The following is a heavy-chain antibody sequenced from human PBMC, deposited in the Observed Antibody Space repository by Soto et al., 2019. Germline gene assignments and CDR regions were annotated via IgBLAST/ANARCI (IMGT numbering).Heavy chain of an antibody. J-gene: IGHJ6*02. CDR1: GYTFTSYG. V-gene: IGHV1-18*01. D-gene: IGHD3-10*01. CDR2: ISAYNGNT. Sequence: ASVNVSCKASGYTFTSYGISWVRQAPGQGLEWMGWISAYNGNTNYAQKLQGRVTMTTDTSTSTAYMELRSLRSDDTAVYYCARGVAEPYGYYGMDVWGQGTTVTVSS. CDR3: ARGVAEPYGYYGMDV.